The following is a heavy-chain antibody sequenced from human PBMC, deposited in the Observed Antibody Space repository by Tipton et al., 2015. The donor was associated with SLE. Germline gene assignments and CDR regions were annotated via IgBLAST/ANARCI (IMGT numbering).Heavy chain of an antibody. D-gene: IGHD3-3*01. J-gene: IGHJ4*02. CDR1: GGSISSYY. CDR3: ARGRTYYDYDY. V-gene: IGHV4-59*12. CDR2: IYYSGST. Sequence: TLSLTCTVSGGSISSYYWSWIRQPPGKGLEWIGYIYYSGSTNYNPSLKSRVTISVDTSKNQFSPKLSSVTAADTAVYYCARGRTYYDYDYWGQGTLVTVSS.